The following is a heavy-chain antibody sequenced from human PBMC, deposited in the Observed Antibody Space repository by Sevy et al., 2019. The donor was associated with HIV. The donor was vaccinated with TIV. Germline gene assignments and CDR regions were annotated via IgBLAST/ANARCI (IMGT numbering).Heavy chain of an antibody. CDR1: GFIFNSYW. V-gene: IGHV3-7*01. J-gene: IGHJ4*02. CDR2: IKQDGSEK. CDR3: ARDYS. Sequence: GGSLRLSCGASGFIFNSYWMTWVRQAPGMGLEWVATIKQDGSEKYYVDSVKGRFTISRDNVKNSVHLHMSSLRVEDTAMYYCARDYSWGQGTQVTVSS.